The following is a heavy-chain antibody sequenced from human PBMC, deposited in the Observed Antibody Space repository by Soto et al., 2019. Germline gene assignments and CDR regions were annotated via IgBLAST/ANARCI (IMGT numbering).Heavy chain of an antibody. CDR2: MFYSGST. V-gene: IGHV4-59*01. CDR1: GGSISSDY. D-gene: IGHD4-4*01. Sequence: PSETLSLTCTVSGGSISSDYWSWIRQPPGKGLEWIGYMFYSGSTNYNPSLKSRVTISGDTSKKQFSLKLSSVTAADTAVYYCARDRRVDYSKGGYYYYAMDVWSQGTTVTVSS. J-gene: IGHJ6*02. CDR3: ARDRRVDYSKGGYYYYAMDV.